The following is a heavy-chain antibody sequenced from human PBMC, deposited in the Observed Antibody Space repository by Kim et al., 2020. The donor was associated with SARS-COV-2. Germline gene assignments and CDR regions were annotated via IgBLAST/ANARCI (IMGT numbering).Heavy chain of an antibody. V-gene: IGHV3-30*18. CDR3: VKEAAFTTVVVDYYFDY. D-gene: IGHD2-15*01. CDR1: GFNFSNYG. Sequence: GGSLRLSCVASGFNFSNYGMHWVRQAPGKGLEWVGIVSYERRNTYYAGSVKGRFTISRDNSKNTLYLQMNSLRAEDTARYFCVKEAAFTTVVVDYYFDYWGQGTLVTVSS. CDR2: VSYERRNT. J-gene: IGHJ4*02.